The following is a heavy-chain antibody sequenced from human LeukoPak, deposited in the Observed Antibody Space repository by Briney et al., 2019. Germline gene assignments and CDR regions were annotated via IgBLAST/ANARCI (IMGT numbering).Heavy chain of an antibody. V-gene: IGHV4-34*01. CDR2: INHSGST. CDR1: GGSFSGYY. Sequence: SETLSLTCAVYGGSFSGYYWSWIRQPPGKGLEWIGEINHSGSTNYNPSLKSRVTISVDTSKNQFSLKLSSVTAADTAVYYCASDLTCSGGSCYERGAGWFDPWGQGTLVTVSS. CDR3: ASDLTCSGGSCYERGAGWFDP. J-gene: IGHJ5*02. D-gene: IGHD2-15*01.